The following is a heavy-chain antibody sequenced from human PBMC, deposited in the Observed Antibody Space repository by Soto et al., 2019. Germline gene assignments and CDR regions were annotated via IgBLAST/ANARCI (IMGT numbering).Heavy chain of an antibody. CDR1: GFTFNSYA. J-gene: IGHJ6*02. D-gene: IGHD3-3*01. Sequence: GGSLRLSCAASGFTFNSYAMNWVRQAPGKGLEWVTTINGGSTPYYADSVKGLFTISRDNSKITLYLHINSLRAEDTAVYYCATDKDWSGVYGMDVWRRETTVAVCS. V-gene: IGHV3-23*01. CDR3: ATDKDWSGVYGMDV. CDR2: INGGSTP.